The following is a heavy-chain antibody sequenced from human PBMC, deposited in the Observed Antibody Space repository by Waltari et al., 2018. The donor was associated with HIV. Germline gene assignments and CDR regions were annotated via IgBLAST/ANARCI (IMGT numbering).Heavy chain of an antibody. Sequence: QVQLVESGGGVVQPGGSLRLSCAASGFPFSSYGMHWVRQAPGRGLEWVAFIRYDGRKEDYADSVKGRFTISRDNSKNTLYLQMNSLRAEDTAVYYCAKPRHYYDSSGLDYWGQGTLVTVSS. CDR2: IRYDGRKE. V-gene: IGHV3-30*02. D-gene: IGHD3-22*01. CDR3: AKPRHYYDSSGLDY. CDR1: GFPFSSYG. J-gene: IGHJ4*02.